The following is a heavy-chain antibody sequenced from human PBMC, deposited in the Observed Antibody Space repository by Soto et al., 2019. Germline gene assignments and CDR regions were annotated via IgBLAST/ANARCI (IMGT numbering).Heavy chain of an antibody. J-gene: IGHJ4*02. CDR1: GGSISSGGYY. CDR3: ARVGRGLYDYIWGRDDY. V-gene: IGHV4-31*03. CDR2: IYYSGST. Sequence: QVQLQESGPGLVKPSQTLSLTCTVSGGSISSGGYYWSWIRQHPGKGLEWIGYIYYSGSTYYNPSLKRRVTISVDTSKNQCSLKLSSVTAADTAVYYCARVGRGLYDYIWGRDDYWGQGTLVTVSS. D-gene: IGHD3-16*01.